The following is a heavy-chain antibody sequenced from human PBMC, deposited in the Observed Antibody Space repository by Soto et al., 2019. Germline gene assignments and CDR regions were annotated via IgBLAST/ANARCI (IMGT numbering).Heavy chain of an antibody. CDR3: AKGGSSKFDP. CDR1: GGSISKNY. CDR2: IYYSGST. D-gene: IGHD6-13*01. Sequence: SETLSLTCTVSGGSISKNYWSWIRQPPGKGLEWIGYIYYSGSTNYNPSLKSRVTISVDTSKNHFSLKLSSVAAADTAVYYCAKGGSSKFDPWGQGTQVTVSS. V-gene: IGHV4-59*01. J-gene: IGHJ5*02.